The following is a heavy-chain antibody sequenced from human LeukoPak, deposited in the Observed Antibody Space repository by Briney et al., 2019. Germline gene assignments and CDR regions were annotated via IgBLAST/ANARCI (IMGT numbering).Heavy chain of an antibody. CDR3: ARASGSGGWYAFDF. CDR1: GGSISNYY. CDR2: IYSSGST. V-gene: IGHV4-4*07. Sequence: PSVTLSLTCTVSGGSISNYYWSWIRQPAGKGLEWIGRIYSSGSTNYNPSLKSRVTMSVDTSKNQISLKLKSVTAADTAVYNCARASGSGGWYAFDFWGQGTLVTVSS. J-gene: IGHJ4*02. D-gene: IGHD6-19*01.